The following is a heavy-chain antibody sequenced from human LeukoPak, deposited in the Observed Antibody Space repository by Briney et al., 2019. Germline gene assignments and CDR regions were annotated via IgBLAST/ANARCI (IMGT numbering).Heavy chain of an antibody. Sequence: GGSLRLSCAASGFTFSSYSMNWVRQAPGKGLEWVSYISSSSSTIYYADSVKGRFTISRDNAKNSLYLQMNSLRAEDTAVYYCATGGLRWYLRGWGQGTLVTVSS. CDR2: ISSSSSTI. V-gene: IGHV3-48*01. CDR1: GFTFSSYS. D-gene: IGHD4-23*01. CDR3: ATGGLRWYLRG. J-gene: IGHJ4*02.